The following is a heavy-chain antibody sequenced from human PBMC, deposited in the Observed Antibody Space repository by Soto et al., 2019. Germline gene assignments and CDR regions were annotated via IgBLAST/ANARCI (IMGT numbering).Heavy chain of an antibody. CDR3: AKGPAGGDTHRSADY. D-gene: IGHD3-16*01. CDR2: IRNDGSNE. V-gene: IGHV3-30*18. J-gene: IGHJ4*02. Sequence: PGGSLRLSCASSVFTFSNYGMHWVRQAPGKGLEWVAVIRNDGSNEYYADSVKGRFTISRDNPKHTLYLQMNSLRAEDTAVYYCAKGPAGGDTHRSADYWGQGALVTVSS. CDR1: VFTFSNYG.